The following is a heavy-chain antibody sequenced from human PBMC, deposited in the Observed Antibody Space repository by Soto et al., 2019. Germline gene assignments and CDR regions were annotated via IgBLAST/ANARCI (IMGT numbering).Heavy chain of an antibody. J-gene: IGHJ6*02. V-gene: IGHV3-30*18. D-gene: IGHD5-12*01. CDR3: AKDALVATSPRRYFYYGMDV. Sequence: GGALRLSCAASGFTFSSFGMHWVRQAPDKGLEWVALISYDGSNTDYADSVKGRFTISRDNSKNTLYLQMNSLRAEDTAVYYSAKDALVATSPRRYFYYGMDVWGQGTTVTVSS. CDR2: ISYDGSNT. CDR1: GFTFSSFG.